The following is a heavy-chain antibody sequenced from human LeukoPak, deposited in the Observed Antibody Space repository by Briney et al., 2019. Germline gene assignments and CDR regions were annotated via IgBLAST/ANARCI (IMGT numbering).Heavy chain of an antibody. V-gene: IGHV1-2*02. CDR2: INPTSGGT. Sequence: ASVKVSCKASGYTFTGYYMHRVRQAPGQGGKWMGWINPTSGGTNYAQKFHGRVTITRDTSISSAYMELSRLRSDDTAVYYWARDPGRPYCTNGVCYDVDYWGEGTLVTVSS. D-gene: IGHD2-8*01. J-gene: IGHJ4*02. CDR1: GYTFTGYY. CDR3: ARDPGRPYCTNGVCYDVDY.